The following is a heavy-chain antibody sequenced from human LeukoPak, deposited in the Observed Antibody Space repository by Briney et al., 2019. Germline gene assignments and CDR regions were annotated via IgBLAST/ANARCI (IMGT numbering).Heavy chain of an antibody. D-gene: IGHD2-15*01. CDR2: INQDGSEK. CDR3: ARHRYCSGGSCYSDYYYYYGMDV. V-gene: IGHV3-7*03. CDR1: GFTFSSYW. Sequence: GGSLRLSCAAPGFTFSSYWMSWVRQAPGKGLEGVANINQDGSEKYYVDSVKGRFTISRDSAKNSLYLQMNSLRAEDTAVYYCARHRYCSGGSCYSDYYYYYGMDVWGKGTTVTVSS. J-gene: IGHJ6*04.